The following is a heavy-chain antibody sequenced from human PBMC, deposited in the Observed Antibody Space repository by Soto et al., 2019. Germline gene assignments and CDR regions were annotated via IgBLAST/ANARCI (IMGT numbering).Heavy chain of an antibody. CDR2: IIPIFGTA. CDR1: GGTFSSYA. Sequence: ASVKVSCKASGGTFSSYAISWVRQAPGQGLEWMGGIIPIFGTANYAQKFQGRVTITADESTSTAYMELSSLRSEDTAVYYCARREVGSKGGSYPRTFELLDYYYGMDVWGQGTTVTVSS. V-gene: IGHV1-69*13. D-gene: IGHD1-26*01. CDR3: ARREVGSKGGSYPRTFELLDYYYGMDV. J-gene: IGHJ6*02.